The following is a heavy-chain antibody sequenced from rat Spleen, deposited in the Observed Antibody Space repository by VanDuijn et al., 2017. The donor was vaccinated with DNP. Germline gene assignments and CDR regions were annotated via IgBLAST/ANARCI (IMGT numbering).Heavy chain of an antibody. J-gene: IGHJ3*01. D-gene: IGHD1-2*01. Sequence: EVQLVESGGDLVQPGRSLKLSCAASGFTFSKYGMAWVRQAPTQGLEWVASISTNGGNSYYRDSVKGRFTISRDNGKSTLYLQMDSLRSEDTATYYCATQRDYYSNYPFAYWGQGTLVTVSS. V-gene: IGHV5S13*01. CDR2: ISTNGGNS. CDR3: ATQRDYYSNYPFAY. CDR1: GFTFSKYG.